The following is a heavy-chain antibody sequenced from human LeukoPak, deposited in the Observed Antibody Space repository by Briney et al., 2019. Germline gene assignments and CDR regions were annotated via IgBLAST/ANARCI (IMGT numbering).Heavy chain of an antibody. Sequence: SETLSLTCAVHNGSFSGYYWTWIRQAPGKGLEWIGEINNSGVTYYNPSLKSRVTISRGTSKIQFSLQLKSVSAADTALYYCARGGTTHYYGSGTSPWGQGTLVIVSS. V-gene: IGHV4-34*01. D-gene: IGHD3-10*01. CDR3: ARGGTTHYYGSGTSP. J-gene: IGHJ5*02. CDR1: NGSFSGYY. CDR2: INNSGVT.